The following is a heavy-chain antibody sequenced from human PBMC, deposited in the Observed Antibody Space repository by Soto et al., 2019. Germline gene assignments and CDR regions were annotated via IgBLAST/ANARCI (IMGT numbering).Heavy chain of an antibody. V-gene: IGHV2-5*01. J-gene: IGHJ5*02. D-gene: IGHD3-22*01. CDR2: IHWNDDK. Sequence: SGPTLVNPTQTLTLTCSFSGFSLSAYGVRVIWFRQPPGETLEWLALIHWNDDKRYSPYLKSRLTITKDTSKTQVVLTLTNLDPLDTGTYFCAHTKDSSGFLTSWGQGILVT. CDR3: AHTKDSSGFLTS. CDR1: GFSLSAYGVR.